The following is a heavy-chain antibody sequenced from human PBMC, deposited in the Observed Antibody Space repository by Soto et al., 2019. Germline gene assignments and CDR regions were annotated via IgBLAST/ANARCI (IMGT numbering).Heavy chain of an antibody. J-gene: IGHJ4*02. CDR1: GGSIRSNKW. Sequence: QVQLQESGPGLVKPSGTLSLTCGVSGGSIRSNKWWSWVRQPPGKGLEWIGEIYHSGSTNYNPSLECRSTISVYKSQSRLSLKLISVTAADTAVYYGARWGDWLQQVLWGRGTLVTVSS. V-gene: IGHV4-4*02. D-gene: IGHD6-13*01. CDR3: ARWGDWLQQVL. CDR2: IYHSGST.